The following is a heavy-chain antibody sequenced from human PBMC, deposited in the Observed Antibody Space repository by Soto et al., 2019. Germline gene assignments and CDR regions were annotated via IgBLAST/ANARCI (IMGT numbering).Heavy chain of an antibody. J-gene: IGHJ6*02. V-gene: IGHV3-74*01. CDR2: INSDGSNT. D-gene: IGHD5-12*01. CDR3: ARGHASGNLYDALHSGYDFDYYYGMAV. Sequence: PGGSLRLSCAASGLTFSNYWMHWVRQAPGRGLVWVSRINSDGSNTTYADSVKGRFTTSRDNAKNTLYLQMSSPKSEDTAVYYCARGHASGNLYDALHSGYDFDYYYGMAVWGQGTTVTVSS. CDR1: GLTFSNYW.